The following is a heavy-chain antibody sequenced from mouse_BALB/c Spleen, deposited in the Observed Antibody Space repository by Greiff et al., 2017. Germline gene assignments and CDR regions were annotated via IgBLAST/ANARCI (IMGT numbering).Heavy chain of an antibody. V-gene: IGHV5-9-3*01. CDR1: GFTFSSYA. J-gene: IGHJ4*01. CDR2: ISSGGSYT. D-gene: IGHD2-14*01. CDR3: ARHGGYDGYAMDY. Sequence: EVMLVESGGGLVKPGGSLKLSCAASGFTFSSYAMSWVRQTPEKRLEWVATISSGGSYTYYPDSVKGRFTISRDNAKNTLYLQMSSLRSEDTAMYYCARHGGYDGYAMDYWGQGTSVTVSS.